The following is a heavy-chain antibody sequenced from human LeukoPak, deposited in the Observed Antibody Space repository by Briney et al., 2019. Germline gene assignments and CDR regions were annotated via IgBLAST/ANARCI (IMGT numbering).Heavy chain of an antibody. CDR2: IRYDASNT. D-gene: IGHD4-17*01. CDR3: AKSYGANYFDY. CDR1: GVTFSSYG. V-gene: IGHV3-30*02. Sequence: GGSLRLSCAASGVTFSSYGMHWVRQAPDKGLEGVAFIRYDASNTYYGDSVKGGFTISRDNSKSTVYLQMNRPRVEDTAMYYCAKSYGANYFDYWGQGALVIVSS. J-gene: IGHJ4*02.